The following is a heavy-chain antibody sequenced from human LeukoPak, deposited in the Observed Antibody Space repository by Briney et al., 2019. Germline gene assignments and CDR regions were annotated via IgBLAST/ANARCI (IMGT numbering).Heavy chain of an antibody. CDR3: ARDPHDNSGNLFDP. CDR2: ISRNSTYT. V-gene: IGHV3-11*05. Sequence: PGRSLRLSCAVSGFTFSDYYMICIRQAPGKGLEWVSYISRNSTYTNYADSVKGRFTISRDNAKNSLNLQMNSLRAEDTAVYYCARDPHDNSGNLFDPWGQGTLVTVSS. CDR1: GFTFSDYY. J-gene: IGHJ5*02. D-gene: IGHD3-22*01.